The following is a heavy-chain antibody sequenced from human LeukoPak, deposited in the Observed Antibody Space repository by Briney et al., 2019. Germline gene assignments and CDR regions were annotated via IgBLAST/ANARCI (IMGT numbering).Heavy chain of an antibody. J-gene: IGHJ4*02. CDR1: GYTFTSYG. CDR3: ARSPAAARHSDY. D-gene: IGHD6-6*01. Sequence: ASVKVSCKASGYTFTSYGISWVRQAPGQGLEWLGWISAYNGNTNYAQKLQGRVTMTTDTSTSTAYMELRSLRSDDTAMYYCARSPAAARHSDYWGQGTLVTVSS. V-gene: IGHV1-18*01. CDR2: ISAYNGNT.